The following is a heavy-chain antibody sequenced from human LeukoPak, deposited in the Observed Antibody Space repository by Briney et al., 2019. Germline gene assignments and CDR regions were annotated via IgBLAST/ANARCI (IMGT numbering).Heavy chain of an antibody. V-gene: IGHV3-48*04. CDR3: ARVGIVIVPAQPYYGMDV. CDR1: GFTFSSYS. D-gene: IGHD2-2*01. CDR2: ISSSSSTI. Sequence: GGSLRLSCAASGFTFSSYSMNWVRQAPGKGLEWVSYISSSSSTIYYADSVKGRFTISRDNAKNSLYLQMNSLRAEDTAVYYCARVGIVIVPAQPYYGMDVWGQGTTVTVSS. J-gene: IGHJ6*02.